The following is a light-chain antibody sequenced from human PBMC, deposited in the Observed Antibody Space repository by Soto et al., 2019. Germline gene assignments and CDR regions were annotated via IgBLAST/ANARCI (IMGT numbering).Light chain of an antibody. Sequence: EIVMTQSPATLSVSPGERATLSCRASQSVSSSLAWYQQKPGQAPRLLIYVASNRATGIPVRFSGSGSGTEFTITISSLQSEDFAVYYCQQYNNWWTFGQGTKVEIK. CDR3: QQYNNWWT. CDR1: QSVSSS. V-gene: IGKV3-15*01. CDR2: VAS. J-gene: IGKJ1*01.